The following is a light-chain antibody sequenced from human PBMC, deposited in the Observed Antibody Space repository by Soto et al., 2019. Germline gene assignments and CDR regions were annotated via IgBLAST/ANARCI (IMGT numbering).Light chain of an antibody. V-gene: IGLV2-14*01. CDR1: SSDVGGYNY. CDR2: DVS. J-gene: IGLJ1*01. Sequence: LTQPASVSGSPGQSITISCTGTSSDVGGYNYVSWYQQHPGKAPKLMIYDVSNRPSGVSNRFSGSKSCNTASLTISGLQAEDEADYYCSSYTSSSTPVFGTGTKVTVL. CDR3: SSYTSSSTPV.